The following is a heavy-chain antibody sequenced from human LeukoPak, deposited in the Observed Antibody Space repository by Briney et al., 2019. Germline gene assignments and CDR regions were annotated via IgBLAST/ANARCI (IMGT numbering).Heavy chain of an antibody. D-gene: IGHD2/OR15-2a*01. V-gene: IGHV3-23*01. J-gene: IGHJ5*02. CDR2: LSDSGAST. CDR1: GFNFNNYA. Sequence: GGSLRLSCVASGFNFNNYAMNWVRQAPGKGLEWVSGLSDSGASTFYAESVRGRFSISRDNAKNLLYLNMNSLRAEDTAIYFCAKDARTGVWNIGDSWFDPWGPGTLVTVPS. CDR3: AKDARTGVWNIGDSWFDP.